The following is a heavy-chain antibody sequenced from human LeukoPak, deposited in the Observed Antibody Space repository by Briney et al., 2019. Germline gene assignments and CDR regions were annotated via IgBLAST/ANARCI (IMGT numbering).Heavy chain of an antibody. Sequence: PGGSLRLSCAASGFTFSDYYMSWIRQAPGKGLEWVSYISSSGSTIYYADSVKGRFTISGDNAKNSLYLQMNSLRAEDTAVYYCARSRVFDWSAHFDYWGQGTLVTVSS. D-gene: IGHD3-9*01. CDR3: ARSRVFDWSAHFDY. V-gene: IGHV3-11*01. J-gene: IGHJ4*02. CDR2: ISSSGSTI. CDR1: GFTFSDYY.